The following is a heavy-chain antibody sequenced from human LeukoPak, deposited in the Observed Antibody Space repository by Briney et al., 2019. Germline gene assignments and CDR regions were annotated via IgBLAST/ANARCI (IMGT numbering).Heavy chain of an antibody. Sequence: SETLSLTCTVSGGSISSVRYYWGWIRQPPGKGLEWIGTIFYIGTTYYNPSLKSRVTISVDRSKNHFSLELTSVTAADTAVYYSARHSVTEMRFGFDYWGQGTLVTASS. CDR3: ARHSVTEMRFGFDY. CDR2: IFYIGTT. J-gene: IGHJ4*02. CDR1: GGSISSVRYY. D-gene: IGHD2-21*02. V-gene: IGHV4-39*01.